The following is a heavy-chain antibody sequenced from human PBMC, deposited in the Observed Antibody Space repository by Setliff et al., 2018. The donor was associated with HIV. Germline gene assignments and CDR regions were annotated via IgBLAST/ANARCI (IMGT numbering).Heavy chain of an antibody. J-gene: IGHJ4*02. CDR1: GGSIISYY. V-gene: IGHV4-59*01. CDR3: ARDRLDGYNSGFDY. Sequence: SETLSLTCTVSGGSIISYYWSWIRQPPGKGLEWIGYIYYSGSTTYNPSLKSRVTVSVDTSKNQFSLKLSSVTAADTAVYYCARDRLDGYNSGFDYWGQGTLVTVSS. CDR2: IYYSGST. D-gene: IGHD5-12*01.